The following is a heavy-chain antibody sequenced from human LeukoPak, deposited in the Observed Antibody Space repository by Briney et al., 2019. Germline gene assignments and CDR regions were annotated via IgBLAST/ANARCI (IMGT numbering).Heavy chain of an antibody. D-gene: IGHD6-6*01. V-gene: IGHV4-38-2*01. CDR3: ARSARPSRYYYMDV. Sequence: KTSETLSLTCAVSGYSISSGYYWGWIRQSPGKGLEWIGSIYHSGSTYYNPSLKSRVTISVDTSKNQFSLKLSSVTAADTAVYYCARSARPSRYYYMDVWGKGTTVTVSS. J-gene: IGHJ6*03. CDR1: GYSISSGYY. CDR2: IYHSGST.